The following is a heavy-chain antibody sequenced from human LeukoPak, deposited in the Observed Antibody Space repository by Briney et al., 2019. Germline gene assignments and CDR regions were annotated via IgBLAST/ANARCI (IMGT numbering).Heavy chain of an antibody. D-gene: IGHD3-9*01. V-gene: IGHV3-23*01. J-gene: IGHJ6*03. CDR3: AKGLVTDYYYMDV. CDR2: FSGSGGST. Sequence: GGSLRLSCAASGFTFSSYAMSWVRQAPGKGLECISGFSGSGGSTYYADSVKGRFTISRDNSKNTLYLQMNSLRAEDTAVYYCAKGLVTDYYYMDVWGKGTTVTISS. CDR1: GFTFSSYA.